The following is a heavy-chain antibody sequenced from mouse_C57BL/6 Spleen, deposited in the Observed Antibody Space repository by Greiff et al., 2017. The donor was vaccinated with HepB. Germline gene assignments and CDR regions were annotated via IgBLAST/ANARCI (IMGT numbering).Heavy chain of an antibody. CDR1: GFTFSDYG. Sequence: EVKVVESGGGLVKHGGSLKLSCAASGFTFSDYGMHWVRQAPEKGLEWVAYISSGSSTIYYADTVKGRFTISRDNAKNTLFLQMTSLRSEDTAMYYCARIGYYEDAMDYWGQGTSVTVSS. J-gene: IGHJ4*01. V-gene: IGHV5-17*01. CDR3: ARIGYYEDAMDY. CDR2: ISSGSSTI. D-gene: IGHD2-3*01.